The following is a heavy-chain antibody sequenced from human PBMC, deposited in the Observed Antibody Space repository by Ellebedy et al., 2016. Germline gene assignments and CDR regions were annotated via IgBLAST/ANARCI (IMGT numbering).Heavy chain of an antibody. CDR3: ARELRYFDWLSHHDAFDI. CDR1: GFTFSSYS. Sequence: GESLKISCAASGFTFSSYSMNWVRQAPGKGLEWVSSISSSSSYIYYADSVKGRFTISRDNAKNSLYLQMSSLRAEDTAVYYCARELRYFDWLSHHDAFDIWGQGTMVTVSS. J-gene: IGHJ3*02. V-gene: IGHV3-21*01. D-gene: IGHD3-9*01. CDR2: ISSSSSYI.